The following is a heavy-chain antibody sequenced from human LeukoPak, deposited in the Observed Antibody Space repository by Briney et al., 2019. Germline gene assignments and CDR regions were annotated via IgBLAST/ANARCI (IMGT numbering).Heavy chain of an antibody. V-gene: IGHV4-39*01. CDR2: FYYGGRT. Sequence: SETLSLICTVSGGSISSSSYYWGWIHQPPGKGLEWFGSFYYGGRTYYDPSLKSRVSISGDASKNQFSLELSSLTAADTAVYYCARQRGPFCSGVSCYPNWFDPWGQGTLVIVSS. J-gene: IGHJ5*02. CDR3: ARQRGPFCSGVSCYPNWFDP. D-gene: IGHD2-15*01. CDR1: GGSISSSSYY.